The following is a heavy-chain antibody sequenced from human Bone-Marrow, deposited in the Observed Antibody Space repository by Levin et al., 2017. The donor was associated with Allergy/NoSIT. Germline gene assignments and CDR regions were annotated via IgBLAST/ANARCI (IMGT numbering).Heavy chain of an antibody. D-gene: IGHD2-8*02. CDR2: ISYDGSNK. Sequence: PVGSLRLSCAASGFTFSSYGMHWVRQAPGKGLEWVAVISYDGSNKYYADSVKGRFTISRDNSKNTLYLQMNSLRAEDTAVYYCASLPVGDDAFDIWGQGTMVTVSS. V-gene: IGHV3-30*03. J-gene: IGHJ3*02. CDR1: GFTFSSYG. CDR3: ASLPVGDDAFDI.